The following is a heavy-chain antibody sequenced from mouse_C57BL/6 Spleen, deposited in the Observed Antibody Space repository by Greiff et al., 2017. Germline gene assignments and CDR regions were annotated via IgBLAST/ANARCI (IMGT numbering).Heavy chain of an antibody. J-gene: IGHJ2*01. CDR3: TRVGDYDVYYFDY. Sequence: EVMLVESGEGLVKPGGSLKLSCAASGFTFSSYAMSWVRQTPEKRLEWVAYISSGGDYIYYADTVKGRFTISRDNARNTLYLQMSSLKSEDTAMYYCTRVGDYDVYYFDYWGQGTTLTVSS. V-gene: IGHV5-9-1*02. D-gene: IGHD2-4*01. CDR2: ISSGGDYI. CDR1: GFTFSSYA.